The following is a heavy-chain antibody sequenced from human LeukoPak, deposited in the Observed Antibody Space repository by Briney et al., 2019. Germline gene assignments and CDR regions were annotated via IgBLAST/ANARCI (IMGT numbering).Heavy chain of an antibody. CDR2: IYYNGST. CDR3: ARGAITRRDAFDI. CDR1: GGSISSYY. J-gene: IGHJ3*02. Sequence: SETLSLTCTVSGGSISSYYWSWIRQPPGKGLEWIGYIYYNGSTNYNPSLKSRVTISVDTSKNQFSLKLSSVTAADTAVYYCARGAITRRDAFDIWGQGTMVTVSS. V-gene: IGHV4-59*01. D-gene: IGHD2-2*01.